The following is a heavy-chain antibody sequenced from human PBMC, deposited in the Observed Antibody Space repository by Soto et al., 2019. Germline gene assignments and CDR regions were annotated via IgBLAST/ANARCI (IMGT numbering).Heavy chain of an antibody. J-gene: IGHJ3*02. Sequence: SLKRSCERSVYSFTNYWVVWVLQKPGKGLEWMGIIYPGDSDTRYSPSFQGQVTISADKSISTAYLQWSSLKASDTAMYYCARRYSSSWTYAFDIWGQGTMVTVSS. CDR2: IYPGDSDT. CDR3: ARRYSSSWTYAFDI. CDR1: VYSFTNYW. V-gene: IGHV5-51*01. D-gene: IGHD6-13*01.